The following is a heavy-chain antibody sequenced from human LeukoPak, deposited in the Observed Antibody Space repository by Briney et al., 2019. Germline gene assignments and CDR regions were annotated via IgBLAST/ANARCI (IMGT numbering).Heavy chain of an antibody. Sequence: AGGSLRLSCAASGFTFSSYEMNWVRQAPGKGLEWVSYISSSGSTIYYADSVKGRFTISRDNAKNSLYLQMNSLRAEDTAVYYCARGYCSSTSCDFDYWGQGPLVTVSS. CDR2: ISSSGSTI. J-gene: IGHJ4*02. CDR1: GFTFSSYE. D-gene: IGHD2-2*01. CDR3: ARGYCSSTSCDFDY. V-gene: IGHV3-48*03.